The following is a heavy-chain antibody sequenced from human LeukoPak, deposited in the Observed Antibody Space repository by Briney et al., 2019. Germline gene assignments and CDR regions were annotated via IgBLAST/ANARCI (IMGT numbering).Heavy chain of an antibody. J-gene: IGHJ4*02. CDR3: AREVYGGIDY. CDR2: ISGSGVST. CDR1: GFTFSSYA. D-gene: IGHD4-23*01. V-gene: IGHV3-23*01. Sequence: PGGSLRLSCAASGFTFSSYAMSWVRQAPGKGLEWVSVISGSGVSTYYADSVKGRFTISRDNSKNTLFLQMNGLRAEDTAVYYCAREVYGGIDYWRQGTLVTVSS.